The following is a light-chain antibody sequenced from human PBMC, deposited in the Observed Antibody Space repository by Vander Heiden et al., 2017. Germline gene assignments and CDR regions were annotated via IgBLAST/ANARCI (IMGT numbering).Light chain of an antibody. CDR3: QQFDSYPLT. CDR2: DAS. V-gene: IGKV1-13*02. Sequence: AIQLTQSPSSLSASVGDRVTITCRASQGMSNALAWYQQKPGKPPKLLIYDASTWDSGVPSRFSGSDSGTDFTLTIDSLQPEDFATYFCQQFDSYPLTFGGGTKVDIK. J-gene: IGKJ4*01. CDR1: QGMSNA.